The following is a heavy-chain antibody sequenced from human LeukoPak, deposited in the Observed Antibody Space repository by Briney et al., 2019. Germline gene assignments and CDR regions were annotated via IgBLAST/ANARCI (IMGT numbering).Heavy chain of an antibody. Sequence: PSETLSLTCTVSGGSITSYHYSWIRQPPGKGLEWIGYIYYSGSTNYNPSLKSRVTISVDTSKNPFSLKLSSVTAADTAVYYCARGGSGTYYHYWGQGTLVTVSS. CDR2: IYYSGST. CDR3: ARGGSGTYYHY. CDR1: GGSITSYH. V-gene: IGHV4-59*01. D-gene: IGHD1-26*01. J-gene: IGHJ4*02.